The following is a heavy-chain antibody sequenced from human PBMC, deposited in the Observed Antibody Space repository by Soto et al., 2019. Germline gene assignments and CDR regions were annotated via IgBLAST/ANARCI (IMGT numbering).Heavy chain of an antibody. D-gene: IGHD3-3*01. CDR2: MYHSGGA. Sequence: PSETLSLTCVVSDGSISSYDWWTWVRQPPGKGLEWIGKMYHSGGADYSPSLKSRVTISADSSKNHFSLRLTGVTAADTAVYYSATGNVDSMIEYWGQGTQVTVSS. J-gene: IGHJ4*02. CDR3: ATGNVDSMIEY. CDR1: DGSISSYDW. V-gene: IGHV4-4*02.